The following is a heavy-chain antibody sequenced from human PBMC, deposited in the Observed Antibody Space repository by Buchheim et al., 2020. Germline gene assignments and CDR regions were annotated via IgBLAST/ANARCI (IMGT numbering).Heavy chain of an antibody. Sequence: EVQLLQSGGGLVQPGGSLRLSCAVSGFTFSNAAMSWVRQAPGKGLEYVSGISISGDRTYYTDSVRGRFTISRDNSKNTVYLQMNSQTTEDTAIYYCAKEEVPNDYWGQGTL. CDR1: GFTFSNAA. V-gene: IGHV3-23*01. J-gene: IGHJ4*02. CDR2: ISISGDRT. CDR3: AKEEVPNDY.